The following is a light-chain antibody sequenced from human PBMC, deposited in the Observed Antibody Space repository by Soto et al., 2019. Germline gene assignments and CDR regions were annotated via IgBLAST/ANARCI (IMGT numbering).Light chain of an antibody. CDR2: EVS. J-gene: IGLJ3*02. V-gene: IGLV2-14*01. CDR3: SSYTSSSTWV. CDR1: SSDVGGYNY. Sequence: QSVLTQPASVSGSPGQSITISCTGTSSDVGGYNYVSWYQQHPGKAPKLMIYEVSNRPSGVSNRFSASKSGNTASLTISGLQAEDEADYYCSSYTSSSTWVFVGGTQLTVL.